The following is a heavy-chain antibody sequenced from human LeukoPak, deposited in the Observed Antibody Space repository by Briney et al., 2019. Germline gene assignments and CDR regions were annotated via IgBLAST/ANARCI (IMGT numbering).Heavy chain of an antibody. V-gene: IGHV4-39*01. CDR2: IYYTGST. CDR1: GDSISSSSFY. Sequence: PSETLSLTCTVSGDSISSSSFYWGWIRQPPGKGLEWIGTIYYTGSTYYNPSLKSRVTISVDTSKNQFSLELSSVTATDTAVYYCAGQPTAPDYWGQGALVTVSS. CDR3: AGQPTAPDY. J-gene: IGHJ4*02. D-gene: IGHD4-11*01.